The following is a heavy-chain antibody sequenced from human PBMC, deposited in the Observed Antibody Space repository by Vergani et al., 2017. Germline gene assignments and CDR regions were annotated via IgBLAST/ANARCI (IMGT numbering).Heavy chain of an antibody. D-gene: IGHD2-21*02. J-gene: IGHJ4*02. CDR1: GYTFTGYY. V-gene: IGHV1-2*02. CDR3: ARVESADCGGACYYFDY. Sequence: QVQLVQSGAEVKKPGASVKVSCKASGYTFTGYYMHWVRQAPGQGLEWMGWDNPNSGGTNYAQQFQGRVTMTRDTSISTAYMVLSRLRSDDTAVYYCARVESADCGGACYYFDYWGQGTLVTVSS. CDR2: DNPNSGGT.